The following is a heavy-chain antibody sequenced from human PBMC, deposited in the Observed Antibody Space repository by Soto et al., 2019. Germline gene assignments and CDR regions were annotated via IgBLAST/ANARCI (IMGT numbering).Heavy chain of an antibody. J-gene: IGHJ6*02. D-gene: IGHD6-19*01. CDR2: ISSSSSYI. V-gene: IGHV3-21*01. Sequence: PGGSLRLSCAASGFTFSSYSMNWVRQAPGKGLEWVSSISSSSSYIYYADSVKGRFTISRDNAKNSLYLQMNSLRAEDTAVYYCARDQGNVYCGWDEVYNDNCTDVWRQAIPVTVSS. CDR1: GFTFSSYS. CDR3: ARDQGNVYCGWDEVYNDNCTDV.